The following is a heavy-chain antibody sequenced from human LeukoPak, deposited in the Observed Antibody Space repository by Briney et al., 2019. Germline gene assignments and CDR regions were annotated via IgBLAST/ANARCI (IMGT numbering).Heavy chain of an antibody. CDR1: GGSLSSGSYY. CDR2: IYTSGST. D-gene: IGHD3-22*01. V-gene: IGHV4-61*02. J-gene: IGHJ3*02. CDR3: ARRSKLVISRGGFDM. Sequence: PSQTLSLTCTVSGGSLSSGSYYWNWIRQPAGKGLEWIGRIYTSGSTNYNPSLKSRVTMSLDTSKNQFSLKLSSVTAADTAVYYCARRSKLVISRGGFDMWGQGTMVTVSA.